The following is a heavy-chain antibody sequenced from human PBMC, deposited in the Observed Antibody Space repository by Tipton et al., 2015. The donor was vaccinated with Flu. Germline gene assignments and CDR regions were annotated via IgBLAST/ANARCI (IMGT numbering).Heavy chain of an antibody. CDR1: GGSISSYY. J-gene: IGHJ6*02. D-gene: IGHD3-3*01. V-gene: IGHV4-4*07. CDR2: IYTSGST. CDR3: ARDLRFLAWFYGMDV. Sequence: TLSLTCTVSGGSISSYYWSWIRQPAGKGLEWIGRIYTSGSTNYNPSLKSRVTMSVDTSKNQFSQKLSSVTAADTAVYYCARDLRFLAWFYGMDVWGQGTTVTVSS.